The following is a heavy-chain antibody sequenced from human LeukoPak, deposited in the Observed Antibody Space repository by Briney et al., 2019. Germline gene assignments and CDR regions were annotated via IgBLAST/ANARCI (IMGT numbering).Heavy chain of an antibody. V-gene: IGHV4-59*01. CDR1: RGSISSYY. CDR2: IYYSGST. Sequence: PSETLSLTCTGSRGSISSYYWSWIRQPPGKGLEWIGYIYYSGSTNYNPSLKSRVTISVDTSKNQFSLKLSSVTAADTAVYYCARAIYSSPPYFDYWGQGTLVTVSS. D-gene: IGHD6-13*01. CDR3: ARAIYSSPPYFDY. J-gene: IGHJ4*02.